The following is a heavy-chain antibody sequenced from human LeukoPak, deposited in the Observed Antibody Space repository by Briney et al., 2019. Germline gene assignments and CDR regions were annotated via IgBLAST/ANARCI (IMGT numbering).Heavy chain of an antibody. CDR2: IRYDGSNK. V-gene: IGHV3-30*02. Sequence: PGGSLRLSCAASGFTFSSYGMHWVRQAPGKGLEWVTFIRYDGSNKYYADSVKGRFTISRDNSKNTLYLQMNSLRAEDTAVYYCAKVVQDEQLPTYYWGQGTLVTVSS. CDR1: GFTFSSYG. J-gene: IGHJ4*02. D-gene: IGHD6-13*01. CDR3: AKVVQDEQLPTYY.